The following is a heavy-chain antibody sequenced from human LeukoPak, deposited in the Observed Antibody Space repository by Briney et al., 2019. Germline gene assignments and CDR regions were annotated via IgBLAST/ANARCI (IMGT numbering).Heavy chain of an antibody. CDR1: GFTFDDYY. CDR3: ATDGAGFDT. Sequence: GGSLRLSCAASGFTFDDYYMSWIRQAPGKGLEWLSYINIGGTNTHYADSVKGRFTISRDNAKKSLYLELNNLRAEDTAVYYCATDGAGFDTWGQGVLVTVSS. V-gene: IGHV3-11*01. CDR2: INIGGTNT. J-gene: IGHJ5*02.